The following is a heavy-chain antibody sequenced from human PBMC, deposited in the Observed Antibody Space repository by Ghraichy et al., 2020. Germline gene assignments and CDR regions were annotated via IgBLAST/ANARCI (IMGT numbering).Heavy chain of an antibody. V-gene: IGHV4-39*01. CDR3: ARNPITMIVVEVDY. J-gene: IGHJ4*02. CDR2: IYYSLST. Sequence: SETLSLTCTVSGGSISSSSYYWGWLRPPPGQVLVWFLSIYYSLSTYSNPSLKSRVTISVDTSKNQFSLKLSSVTAADTAVYYCARNPITMIVVEVDYWGQGTLVTVSS. D-gene: IGHD3-22*01. CDR1: GGSISSSSYY.